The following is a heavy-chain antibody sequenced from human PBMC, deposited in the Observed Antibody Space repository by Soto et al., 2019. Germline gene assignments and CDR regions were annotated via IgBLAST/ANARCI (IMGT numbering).Heavy chain of an antibody. CDR2: ISAYDGNT. CDR1: GYTFTSYG. CDR3: ARESPSHYDYLWGIYRDPLDY. Sequence: QVHLVQSGPEMKNPWATVTVSCQASGYTFTSYGITWVRQAPGQGLEWMGWISAYDGNTKYAEKVQGRVTMTRDTSTRTAYMELRSLRADDTAIYYCARESPSHYDYLWGIYRDPLDYWGQGTLVTVSS. D-gene: IGHD3-16*02. V-gene: IGHV1-18*01. J-gene: IGHJ4*02.